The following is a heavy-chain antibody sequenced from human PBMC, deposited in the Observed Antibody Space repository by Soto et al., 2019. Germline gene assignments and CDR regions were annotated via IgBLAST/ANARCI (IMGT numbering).Heavy chain of an antibody. CDR1: GYTFIGCY. D-gene: IGHD6-13*01. V-gene: IGHV1-2*02. CDR3: ARVMAYEQQLVPFDY. J-gene: IGHJ4*02. Sequence: ASVKVSCKTSGYTFIGCYLNWVRQAPGQGLEWMGWVNPHTGGTHYAQKFDGRVTMTRDTSTYTAYMELSGLKFDDTATYFCARVMAYEQQLVPFDYWGQGTLVTVSS. CDR2: VNPHTGGT.